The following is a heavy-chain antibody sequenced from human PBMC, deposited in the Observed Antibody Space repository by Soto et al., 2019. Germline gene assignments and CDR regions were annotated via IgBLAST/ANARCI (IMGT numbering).Heavy chain of an antibody. J-gene: IGHJ4*02. V-gene: IGHV4-30-2*01. D-gene: IGHD6-13*01. CDR2: IYHSGSA. CDR3: ASLYSSSSFHLDY. Sequence: PSETLSLTCSVSGVSMSGGGYSWSWIRQPPGKGLEWIGYIYHSGSAYAPSLRSRVTMSLDRSKNQFSLRLTSVTAADTAVYFCASLYSSSSFHLDYWGQGTLVTVSS. CDR1: GVSMSGGGYS.